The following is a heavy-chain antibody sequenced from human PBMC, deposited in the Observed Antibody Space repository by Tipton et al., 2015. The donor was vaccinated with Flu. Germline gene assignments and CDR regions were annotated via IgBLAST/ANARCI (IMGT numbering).Heavy chain of an antibody. V-gene: IGHV4-38-2*02. D-gene: IGHD2-2*01. CDR1: GYSVTSGYY. Sequence: LRLSCAVSGYSVTSGYYWGWIRQPPGKGLEWIGSISHSGRTYYKPSLKSRVTVSLDTSNNQFSLNLRFVTAADTAIYYCVRDGSYSSSSGAPDYWGQGTLVTVSS. J-gene: IGHJ4*02. CDR3: VRDGSYSSSSGAPDY. CDR2: ISHSGRT.